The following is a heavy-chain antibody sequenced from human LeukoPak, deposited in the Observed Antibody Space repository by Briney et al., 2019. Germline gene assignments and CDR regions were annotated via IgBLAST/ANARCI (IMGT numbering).Heavy chain of an antibody. V-gene: IGHV4-59*01. CDR3: ARAPGIAVAVTFDY. Sequence: PSETLSLTCTVSGGSISSYYWSWIRQPPGKGLEWIGYIYYSGSTNYNPSLKSRVTISVDTSKNQFSLKLSSVTAADTAVYYCARAPGIAVAVTFDYWGQGTLVTVSS. CDR1: GGSISSYY. J-gene: IGHJ4*02. CDR2: IYYSGST. D-gene: IGHD6-19*01.